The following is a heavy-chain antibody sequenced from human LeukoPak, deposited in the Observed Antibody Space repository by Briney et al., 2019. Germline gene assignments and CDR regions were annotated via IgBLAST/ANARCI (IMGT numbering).Heavy chain of an antibody. D-gene: IGHD3-10*01. CDR2: ISGSGGST. V-gene: IGHV3-23*01. Sequence: PGGSLRLSCAASGFTFSSYAMSWVRQAPGKGLEWVSAISGSGGSTYCADSVKGRFTISRDNSKNTLYLQMNSLRAEDTAVYYCAKRSGGSGSYYNQYFQHWGQGTLVTVSS. CDR3: AKRSGGSGSYYNQYFQH. CDR1: GFTFSSYA. J-gene: IGHJ1*01.